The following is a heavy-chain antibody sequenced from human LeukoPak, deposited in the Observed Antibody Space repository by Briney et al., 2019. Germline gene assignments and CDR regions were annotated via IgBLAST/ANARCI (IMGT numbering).Heavy chain of an antibody. D-gene: IGHD5-24*01. CDR3: ARGPNKRWLQFWDY. Sequence: PSETLSLACTVSGGSISSHYWSWIRQPPGKGLEWIGYIYYSGSTNYNPSLKSRVTMSVDTSKNQFSLKLSSVTAADTAVYYCARGPNKRWLQFWDYWGQGTLVTVSS. V-gene: IGHV4-59*11. J-gene: IGHJ4*02. CDR2: IYYSGST. CDR1: GGSISSHY.